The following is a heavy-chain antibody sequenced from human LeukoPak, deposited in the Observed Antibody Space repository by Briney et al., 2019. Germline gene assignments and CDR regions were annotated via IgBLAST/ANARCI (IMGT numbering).Heavy chain of an antibody. CDR1: GYNFPTYW. D-gene: IGHD2-15*01. CDR3: ARPYCTGGSCYSAPFDY. CDR2: IYPGDSDT. V-gene: IGHV5-51*01. Sequence: GESLKISCKASGYNFPTYWIGWVRQMPGKGLEWMGIIYPGDSDTRYSPSFQGQVTISADKSISTAYLQWSSLKASDTAMYYCARPYCTGGSCYSAPFDYWGQGTLVTVSS. J-gene: IGHJ4*02.